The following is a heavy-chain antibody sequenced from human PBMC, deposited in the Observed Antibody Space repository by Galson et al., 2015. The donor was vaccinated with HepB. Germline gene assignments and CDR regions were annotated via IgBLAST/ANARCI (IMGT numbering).Heavy chain of an antibody. CDR3: ARMDRYCGRPSCFSNSDFDY. CDR2: MNPKSGNT. D-gene: IGHD2-2*01. Sequence: SVKVSCKASGYNFSIYDINWVRQASGQGLQWMGWMNPKSGNTGYARRFLGRVTMTRNTSIDTAYMELHSLRSDDTAVYYCARMDRYCGRPSCFSNSDFDYWGQGTLVTVS. CDR1: GYNFSIYD. V-gene: IGHV1-8*01. J-gene: IGHJ4*02.